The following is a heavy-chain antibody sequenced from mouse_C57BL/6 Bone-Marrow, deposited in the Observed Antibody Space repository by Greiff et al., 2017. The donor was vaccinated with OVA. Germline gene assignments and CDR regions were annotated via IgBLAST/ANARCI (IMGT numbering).Heavy chain of an antibody. CDR3: ARHYSNYVDY. Sequence: EVQVVESGGDLVKPGGSLKLSCAASGFTFSSYGMSWVRQTPDKRLEWVATISSGGSYTYYPDSVKGRFTISRDNAKNTLYLQMSSLKSEDTAMYYCARHYSNYVDYWGQGTTLTVSS. V-gene: IGHV5-6*01. J-gene: IGHJ2*01. CDR1: GFTFSSYG. D-gene: IGHD2-5*01. CDR2: ISSGGSYT.